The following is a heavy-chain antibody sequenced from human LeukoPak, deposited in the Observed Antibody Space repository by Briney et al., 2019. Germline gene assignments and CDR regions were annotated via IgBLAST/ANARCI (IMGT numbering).Heavy chain of an antibody. Sequence: AGGSLRLSCAASGFTFSNYALTWVRQAPGKGLEWVSAISDSGTSTDYADSVKGRFTISRDNSRNSLYLQMNSLRAEDTAVYCCAKGSRLRPFDYWGQGTRVTVFS. D-gene: IGHD6-13*01. CDR2: ISDSGTST. J-gene: IGHJ4*02. CDR3: AKGSRLRPFDY. CDR1: GFTFSNYA. V-gene: IGHV3-23*01.